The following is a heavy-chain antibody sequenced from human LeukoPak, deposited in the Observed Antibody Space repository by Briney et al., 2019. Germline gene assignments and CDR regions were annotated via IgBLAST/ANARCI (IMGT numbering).Heavy chain of an antibody. CDR3: ARNHHYGSGSDFDY. V-gene: IGHV1-2*02. Sequence: ASVKVSCKASGYTFTGYYMYWVRQAPGQGLEWMGWINPNSGGTNYAQKFQGRVTMTRDTSISTAYMELSRLGSDDTAVYYCARNHHYGSGSDFDYWGQGTLVTVSS. CDR2: INPNSGGT. D-gene: IGHD3-10*01. J-gene: IGHJ4*02. CDR1: GYTFTGYY.